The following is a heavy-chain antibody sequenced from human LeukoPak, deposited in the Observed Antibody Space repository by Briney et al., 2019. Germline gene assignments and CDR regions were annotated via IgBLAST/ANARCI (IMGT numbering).Heavy chain of an antibody. V-gene: IGHV3-23*01. CDR2: ICGSGGCT. CDR3: AKTTVGYSSGRYPGWPADS. CDR1: GFIFNTYA. Sequence: PGGSLRLSCEASGFIFNTYAIYWVRQAPGKGLEWVSSICGSGGCTYYADSVKGRFTISRDNSKNTVYLQMNSLTADDTAVYYCAKTTVGYSSGRYPGWPADSWGQGALVTVSS. D-gene: IGHD6-19*01. J-gene: IGHJ4*02.